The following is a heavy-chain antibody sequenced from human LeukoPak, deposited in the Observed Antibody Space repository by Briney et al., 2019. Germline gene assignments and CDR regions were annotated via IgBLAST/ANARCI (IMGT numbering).Heavy chain of an antibody. J-gene: IGHJ4*02. CDR3: ATDRLSGWIQLWTY. CDR2: FDPEDGET. CDR1: GYTLTELS. D-gene: IGHD5-18*01. Sequence: ASENVSCKVSGYTLTELSMHWVRQAPGKGLEWMGVFDPEDGETIHAQKSQGRLTMTEDTATDTAYMELSSLRSEDTAVYYCATDRLSGWIQLWTYWGQGTLVTVSS. V-gene: IGHV1-24*01.